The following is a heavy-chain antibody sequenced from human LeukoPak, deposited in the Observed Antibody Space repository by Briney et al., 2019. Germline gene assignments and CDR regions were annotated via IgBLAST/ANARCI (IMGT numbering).Heavy chain of an antibody. CDR2: MNPNSGNT. V-gene: IGHV1-8*03. CDR3: ARGRPLNDY. J-gene: IGHJ4*02. Sequence: ASVKVSCKASGYTFTSYGISWVRQAPGQGLEWMGWMNPNSGNTGYAQKFQGRVTITRNTSISTAYMELSSLRSEDTAVYYCARGRPLNDYWGQGTLVTVSS. CDR1: GYTFTSYG.